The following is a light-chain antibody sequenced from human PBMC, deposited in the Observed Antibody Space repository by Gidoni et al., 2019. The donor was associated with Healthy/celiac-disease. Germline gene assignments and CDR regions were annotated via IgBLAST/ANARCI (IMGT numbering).Light chain of an antibody. V-gene: IGLV2-14*01. J-gene: IGLJ3*02. Sequence: QSALTQPASVSGSPDQSITISCTGTSSAVGGYNYVSWYQQHPGKAPKRMIYEVSNRPSGVSNRFSGSKSGNTASLTISGLQDEDEADYYCSSYTSSSTLRVFGGGTKLTVL. CDR1: SSAVGGYNY. CDR2: EVS. CDR3: SSYTSSSTLRV.